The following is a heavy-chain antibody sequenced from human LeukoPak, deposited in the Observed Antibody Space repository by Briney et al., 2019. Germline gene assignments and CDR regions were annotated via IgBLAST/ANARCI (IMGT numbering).Heavy chain of an antibody. CDR3: VKESIEVAGSRIDM. CDR1: GFTFSSHA. Sequence: GGSLRLSCAASGFTFSSHAMSWVRQAPGKGLEWVSAISGSGGNTYYADSVKGRFTISRDNSKNTLYLQMNSLRAEDTAVHYCVKESIEVAGSRIDMWGQGTMVTVSS. D-gene: IGHD6-19*01. V-gene: IGHV3-23*01. J-gene: IGHJ3*02. CDR2: ISGSGGNT.